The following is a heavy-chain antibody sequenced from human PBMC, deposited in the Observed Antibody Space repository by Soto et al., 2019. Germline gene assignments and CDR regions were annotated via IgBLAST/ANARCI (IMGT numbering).Heavy chain of an antibody. CDR1: GGSFRTDY. Sequence: QVQLQQWGAGLLKPSETLSLTCAVYGGSFRTDYWSWIRRPPGKGLEWIGEINPSGGTNYNPSLKSRVTISVATSKNQFSLKLSSVTAADTAVYYCARVLAARASRDFVYWGQGTLVTVSS. CDR2: INPSGGT. CDR3: ARVLAARASRDFVY. J-gene: IGHJ4*02. V-gene: IGHV4-34*01. D-gene: IGHD6-6*01.